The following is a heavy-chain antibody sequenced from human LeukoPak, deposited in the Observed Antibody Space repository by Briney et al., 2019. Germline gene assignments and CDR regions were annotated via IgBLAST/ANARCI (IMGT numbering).Heavy chain of an antibody. V-gene: IGHV4-39*07. J-gene: IGHJ6*02. CDR2: IYYSGST. Sequence: SETLSLTCTVSGGSISSSSYYWGWIRQPPGKGLEWIGSIYYSGSTYYNPSLKSRVTISVDTSKNQFSLKLSSVTAADTAVYYCARDGSIAAAGPKPGMDVWGQGTTVTVSS. D-gene: IGHD6-13*01. CDR3: ARDGSIAAAGPKPGMDV. CDR1: GGSISSSSYY.